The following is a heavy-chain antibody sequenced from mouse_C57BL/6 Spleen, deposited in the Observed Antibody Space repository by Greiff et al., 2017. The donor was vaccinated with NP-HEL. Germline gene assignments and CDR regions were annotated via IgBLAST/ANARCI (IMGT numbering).Heavy chain of an antibody. D-gene: IGHD2-4*01. V-gene: IGHV1-78*01. Sequence: VQLQQSDAELVKPGASVKISCKVSGYTFTDHTIHWVKQRPEQGLEWIGYIYPRDGSTKYNEKFKGKATLTADKTSSTAYMQLNSLTSEDSAVYFCARGDYDYGAWFAYWGQGTLVTVSA. CDR3: ARGDYDYGAWFAY. CDR2: IYPRDGST. J-gene: IGHJ3*01. CDR1: GYTFTDHT.